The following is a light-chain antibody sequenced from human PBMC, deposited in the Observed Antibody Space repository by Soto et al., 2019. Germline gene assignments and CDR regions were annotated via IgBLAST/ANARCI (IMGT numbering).Light chain of an antibody. V-gene: IGKV3-20*01. CDR3: QQYGSSRT. CDR1: QSVSSSY. CDR2: GAS. Sequence: EIVLTQSPGTLSLSPGERATLSCRASQSVSSSYLAWYQQKPGQAPRLLIYGASSRATGIPDRFSSSASGTDFTLTISTLEPEDFAVYYCQQYGSSRTFGKGTKVEIK. J-gene: IGKJ1*01.